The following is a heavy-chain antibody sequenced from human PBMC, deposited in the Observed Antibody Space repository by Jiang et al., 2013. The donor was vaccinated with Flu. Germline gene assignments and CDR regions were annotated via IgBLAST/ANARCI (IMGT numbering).Heavy chain of an antibody. CDR2: IYYDGNT. CDR3: ARTGSSWFLDDAFDI. V-gene: IGHV4-59*01. J-gene: IGHJ3*02. CDR1: GGSIRSYY. D-gene: IGHD6-13*01. Sequence: PGLVKPSETLSLTCTVSGGSIRSYYWSWIRQPPGKGLKWIGYIYYDGNTNYNPSLKSRVTISVDTSKNRLSLKLRSVTAADTAVYFCARTGSSWFLDDAFDIWGQGTMVTVSS.